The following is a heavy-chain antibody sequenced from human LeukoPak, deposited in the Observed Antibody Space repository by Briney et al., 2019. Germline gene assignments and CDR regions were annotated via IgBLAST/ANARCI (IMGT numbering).Heavy chain of an antibody. CDR2: IFTAGTT. CDR1: EFIVSSYY. V-gene: IGHV3-53*01. D-gene: IGHD6-19*01. CDR3: AREGYASGWFRL. J-gene: IGHJ4*02. Sequence: GGSLRLSCAASEFIVSSYYMSWVRQAPGKGLEWVAVIFTAGTTSYADSVKGRFTISRDDSKNMVYLQMNGLRAEDTAVYLCAREGYASGWFRLWGQGTLVTVSS.